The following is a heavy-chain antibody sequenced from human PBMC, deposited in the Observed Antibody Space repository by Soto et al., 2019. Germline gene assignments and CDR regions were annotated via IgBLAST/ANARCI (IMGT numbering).Heavy chain of an antibody. J-gene: IGHJ6*02. CDR3: ARALRGDYAMDV. CDR2: ISYDGSNK. CDR1: GFTFSSYA. V-gene: IGHV3-30-3*01. D-gene: IGHD4-17*01. Sequence: QVQLVESGGGVVQPGRSLRLSCAASGFTFSSYAMHWVRQAPGKGLEWVAVISYDGSNKYYADSVKGRFTISRDNSKHTLYLQMNSLRAEDTAVYYCARALRGDYAMDVWGQGTTVTVSS.